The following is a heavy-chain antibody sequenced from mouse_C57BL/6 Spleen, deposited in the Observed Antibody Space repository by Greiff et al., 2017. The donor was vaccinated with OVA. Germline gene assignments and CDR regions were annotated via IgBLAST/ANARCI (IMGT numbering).Heavy chain of an antibody. D-gene: IGHD2-3*01. Sequence: VQLQQSGPELVKPGASVKISCKASGYAFSSSWMNWVKQRPGKGLEWIGRIYPGDGDTNYNGKFKGKATLTADKSSSTAYMQLSSLTSEDSAVYVCARDGYPPRASSFDYWGQGTTLTVSS. CDR1: GYAFSSSW. V-gene: IGHV1-82*01. CDR3: ARDGYPPRASSFDY. CDR2: IYPGDGDT. J-gene: IGHJ2*01.